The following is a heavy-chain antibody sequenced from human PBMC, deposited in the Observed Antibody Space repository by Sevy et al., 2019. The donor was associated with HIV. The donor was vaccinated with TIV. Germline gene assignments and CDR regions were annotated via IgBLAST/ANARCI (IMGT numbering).Heavy chain of an antibody. CDR2: IKGDGSEK. CDR1: GFTFSHYW. CDR3: ARDCNSATCLWGLDV. V-gene: IGHV3-7*03. Sequence: GGSLRLSGAASGFTFSHYWMTWVRQAPGKGPEWVANIKGDGSEKYYVDSVRGRFTISRDNAKNSLYLQMNSLRGEDTALYYCARDCNSATCLWGLDVWGQGTTVTVSS. D-gene: IGHD1-26*01. J-gene: IGHJ6*02.